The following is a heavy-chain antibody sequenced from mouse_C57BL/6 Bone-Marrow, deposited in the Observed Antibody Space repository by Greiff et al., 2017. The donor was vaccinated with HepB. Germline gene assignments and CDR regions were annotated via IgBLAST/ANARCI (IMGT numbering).Heavy chain of an antibody. D-gene: IGHD2-3*01. CDR3: GRREEDGCQGPGGPWFGY. J-gene: IGHJ3*01. CDR2: VYPGSGSI. V-gene: IGHV1-62-2*01. CDR1: GYTFTEYT. Sequence: VQLQQSGAELVKPGASVKLSCKASGYTFTEYTIHWVKQRSGQGLEWIGWVYPGSGSIKYNEKFKDKATLTVDKSSSTVYMELSRLTSEDSAVYICGRREEDGCQGPGGPWFGYLGQGTLVTVSA.